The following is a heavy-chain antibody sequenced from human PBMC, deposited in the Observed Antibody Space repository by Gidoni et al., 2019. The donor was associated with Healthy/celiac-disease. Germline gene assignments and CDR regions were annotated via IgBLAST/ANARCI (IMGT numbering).Heavy chain of an antibody. D-gene: IGHD2-8*02. CDR1: CGSISSSSYY. J-gene: IGHJ5*02. V-gene: IGHV4-39*01. CDR2: IYYSGRT. Sequence: QLQLQESGPRLVKPSETLSCTCPVSCGSISSSSYYWGWNRQPPGKGLEWIVSIYYSGRTYYNPSLKSRVTISVDTSKNQFSLKLSSGTAADTAVYYCARHPRGVRKTGFDPWGQGTLVTVSS. CDR3: ARHPRGVRKTGFDP.